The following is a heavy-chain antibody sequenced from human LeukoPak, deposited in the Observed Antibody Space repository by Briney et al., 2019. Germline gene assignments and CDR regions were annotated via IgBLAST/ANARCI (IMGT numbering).Heavy chain of an antibody. D-gene: IGHD2-2*02. CDR2: IIPIFGTA. V-gene: IGHV1-69*13. J-gene: IGHJ5*02. CDR3: ARGGDIVVVPAAIRGGPGWFDP. CDR1: GYTFTSYY. Sequence: AASVKVSCKASGYTFTSYYMHWVQQAPGQGLEWMGGIIPIFGTANYAQKFQGRVTITADESTSTAYMELSSLRSEDTAVYYCARGGDIVVVPAAIRGGPGWFDPWGQGTLVTVSS.